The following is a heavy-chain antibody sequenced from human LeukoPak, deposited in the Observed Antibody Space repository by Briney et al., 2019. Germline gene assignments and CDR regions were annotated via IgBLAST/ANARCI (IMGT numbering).Heavy chain of an antibody. Sequence: ASVKVSCKASGGTFISYAISWVRQAPGQGLEWMGGIIPIFGTANYAQKFQGRVTITADESTSTAYMELSSLRSEDTAVYYCALYYYGSGSYDYYYYMDVWGKGTTVTISS. V-gene: IGHV1-69*13. CDR2: IIPIFGTA. J-gene: IGHJ6*03. CDR1: GGTFISYA. D-gene: IGHD3-10*01. CDR3: ALYYYGSGSYDYYYYMDV.